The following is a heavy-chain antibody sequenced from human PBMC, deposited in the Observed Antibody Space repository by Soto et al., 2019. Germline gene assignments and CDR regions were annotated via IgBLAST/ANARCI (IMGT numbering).Heavy chain of an antibody. V-gene: IGHV3-74*01. Sequence: EVQLVESGGGLVQPGGSLRLSCAASGFTFSSYWMHWVRQGPGKGLVWVSRINSDGSSIRYADSVRGRFTISRDNAKNPLYLQMNSLRAEDTAVYYCARSYDFWSGYSYYYYMDVWGKGTTVTVSS. J-gene: IGHJ6*03. CDR1: GFTFSSYW. CDR2: INSDGSSI. D-gene: IGHD3-3*01. CDR3: ARSYDFWSGYSYYYYMDV.